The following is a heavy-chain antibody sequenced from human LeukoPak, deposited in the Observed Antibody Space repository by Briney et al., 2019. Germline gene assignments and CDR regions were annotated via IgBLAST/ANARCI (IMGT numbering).Heavy chain of an antibody. Sequence: GSLRLSCAASGFTFSSYAMHWVRQAPGKGLEWVAVISYDGSNKYYADSVKGRFTISRDNSKNTLYLQMNSLRAEDTAVYYCAREGYDSSGYYFDYWGQETLLTVSS. J-gene: IGHJ4*02. D-gene: IGHD3-22*01. CDR2: ISYDGSNK. V-gene: IGHV3-30-3*01. CDR1: GFTFSSYA. CDR3: AREGYDSSGYYFDY.